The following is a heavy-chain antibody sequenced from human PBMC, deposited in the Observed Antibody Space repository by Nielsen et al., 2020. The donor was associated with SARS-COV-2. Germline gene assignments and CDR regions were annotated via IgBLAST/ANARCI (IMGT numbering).Heavy chain of an antibody. D-gene: IGHD6-19*01. CDR1: GFTFSSYG. J-gene: IGHJ3*02. CDR2: IWYDGSNK. CDR3: ARVRGQWLDYDAFDI. V-gene: IGHV3-33*01. Sequence: GESLTISCAASGFTFSSYGMHWVSQAPGKGLEWVAVIWYDGSNKYYADSVKGRFTISRDNSKNTLYLQMNSLRAEDTAVYYCARVRGQWLDYDAFDIWGQGTMVTVSS.